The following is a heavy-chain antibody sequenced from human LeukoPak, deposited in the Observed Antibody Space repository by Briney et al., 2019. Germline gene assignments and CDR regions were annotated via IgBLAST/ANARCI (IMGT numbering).Heavy chain of an antibody. CDR2: IYSGGST. D-gene: IGHD5-12*01. V-gene: IGHV3-66*01. CDR1: GFTVSSNY. J-gene: IGHJ4*02. Sequence: PGGSLRLSCAASGFTVSSNYMSWVRQAPGKGLELVSVIYSGGSTYYADSVKGRFTISRDNSKNTLYLQMNSLRAEDTAVYYCAKDHGYDYGDYFDYWGQGILVTVSS. CDR3: AKDHGYDYGDYFDY.